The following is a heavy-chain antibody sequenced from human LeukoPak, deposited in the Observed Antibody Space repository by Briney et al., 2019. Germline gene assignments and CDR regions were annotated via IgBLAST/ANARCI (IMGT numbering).Heavy chain of an antibody. Sequence: PGRSLRLSCAASGFTFSSYGMHWVRQAPGKGLEWVAVIWYDGSNKYYADSVKGRFTISRDNSKNTLYLQMNSLRAEDTAVYYCARDGGITTLYYFDYWGQGTLVTVSS. J-gene: IGHJ4*02. CDR1: GFTFSSYG. D-gene: IGHD3-16*01. CDR2: IWYDGSNK. V-gene: IGHV3-33*01. CDR3: ARDGGITTLYYFDY.